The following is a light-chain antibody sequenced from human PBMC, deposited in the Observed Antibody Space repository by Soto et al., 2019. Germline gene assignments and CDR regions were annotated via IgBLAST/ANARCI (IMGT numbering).Light chain of an antibody. CDR2: WGS. J-gene: IGKJ2*01. CDR3: MQALQTPYT. Sequence: EIVMTQSPPSLTVTPGEPASISCRSSQRLLHSNGNHFLDWYLHKPGQSPQLLTYWGSYRASGVPDRVSGSGAGTDFTLKITRVEAEDVGIYYCMQALQTPYTFGQGTKLEIK. CDR1: QRLLHSNGNHF. V-gene: IGKV2-28*01.